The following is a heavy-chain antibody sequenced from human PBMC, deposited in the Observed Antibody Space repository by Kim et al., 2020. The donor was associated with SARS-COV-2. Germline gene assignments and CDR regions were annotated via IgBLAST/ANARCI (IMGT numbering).Heavy chain of an antibody. Sequence: GGSLRLSCTASGFTFGVYAMGWVRQAPGKGLEWVSYIRSKSYGATTEYAESVRGRFTISRDDSKSIAYLQINSLKTEDTGIYYCIRVTRFVVLSPDVGFDMWGQGTVVTVSS. V-gene: IGHV3-49*04. D-gene: IGHD2-21*01. CDR2: IRSKSYGATT. CDR3: IRVTRFVVLSPDVGFDM. J-gene: IGHJ3*02. CDR1: GFTFGVYA.